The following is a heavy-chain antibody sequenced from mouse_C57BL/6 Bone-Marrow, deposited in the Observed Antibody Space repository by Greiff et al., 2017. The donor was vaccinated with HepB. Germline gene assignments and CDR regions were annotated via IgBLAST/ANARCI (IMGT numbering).Heavy chain of an antibody. V-gene: IGHV1-82*01. Sequence: QVQLKQSGPELVKPGASVKISCKASGYAFSSSWMNWVKQRPGKGLEWIGRLYPGDGDTNYNGKFKGKATLTADKSSSTAYMQLSSLTSEDSAVYFCAREGTAQATYFDYWGQGTTLTVSS. J-gene: IGHJ2*01. CDR2: LYPGDGDT. CDR3: AREGTAQATYFDY. D-gene: IGHD3-2*02. CDR1: GYAFSSSW.